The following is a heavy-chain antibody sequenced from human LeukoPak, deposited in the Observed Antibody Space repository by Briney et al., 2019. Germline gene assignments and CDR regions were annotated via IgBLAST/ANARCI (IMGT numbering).Heavy chain of an antibody. CDR2: ISSSSSYI. CDR3: ARELNFDWLFQFDP. CDR1: GFTFSSYS. D-gene: IGHD3-9*01. Sequence: SGGSLRLSCAASGFTFSSYSMDWVRQAPGKGLEWVSSISSSSSYIYYADSVKGRFTISRDNAKNSLYLQMNSLRAEDTAVYYCARELNFDWLFQFDPWGQGTLVTVSS. V-gene: IGHV3-21*01. J-gene: IGHJ5*02.